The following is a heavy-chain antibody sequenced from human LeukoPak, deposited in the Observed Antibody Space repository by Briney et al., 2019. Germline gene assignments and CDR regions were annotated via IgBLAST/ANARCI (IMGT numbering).Heavy chain of an antibody. CDR2: ISSSGSAK. CDR1: GFTFTSYT. D-gene: IGHD1-26*01. CDR3: ARRTLGSFAGRYYYYYYMDV. J-gene: IGHJ6*03. Sequence: PGGSLRLSCVASGFTFTSYTMNWVRQAPGRGLEWVSYISSSGSAKYYADSVKGRFTISRDNAKNSLYLQMNSLRAEDTAVYYCARRTLGSFAGRYYYYYYMDVWGKGTTVTVS. V-gene: IGHV3-48*04.